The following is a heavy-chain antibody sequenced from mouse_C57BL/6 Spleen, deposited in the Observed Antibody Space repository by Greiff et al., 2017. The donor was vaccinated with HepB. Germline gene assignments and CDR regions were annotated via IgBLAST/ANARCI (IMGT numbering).Heavy chain of an antibody. CDR1: GYAFTNYL. CDR3: ARRIYYGSRKDWYFDV. D-gene: IGHD1-1*01. J-gene: IGHJ1*03. CDR2: INPGSGGT. Sequence: QVQLQQSGAELVRPGTSVKVSCKASGYAFTNYLIEWVKQRPGQGLEWIGVINPGSGGTNYNEKFKGKATLTADKSSSTAYMQLSSLTSEDSAVYFCARRIYYGSRKDWYFDVWGTGTTVTVSS. V-gene: IGHV1-54*01.